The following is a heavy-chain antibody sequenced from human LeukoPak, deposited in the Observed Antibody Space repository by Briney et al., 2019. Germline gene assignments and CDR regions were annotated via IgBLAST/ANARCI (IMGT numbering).Heavy chain of an antibody. CDR1: GFTFSSYA. J-gene: IGHJ4*02. V-gene: IGHV3-23*01. D-gene: IGHD5-12*01. Sequence: GGSLRLSCAASGFTFSSYAMSWVRQAPGKGLEWVSAISGSGGSTYYADSVQGRFTISRDNSKNTLYLQMNSLRAEATAVYYCAKKWLFGFDYWGQGTLVTVSS. CDR2: ISGSGGST. CDR3: AKKWLFGFDY.